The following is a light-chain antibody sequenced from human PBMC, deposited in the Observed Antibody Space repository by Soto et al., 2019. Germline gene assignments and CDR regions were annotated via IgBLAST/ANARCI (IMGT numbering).Light chain of an antibody. J-gene: IGKJ5*01. CDR2: GAS. Sequence: EIVLTQSPGTLSLSPGERATLSCRASQSVSSSYLAWYQQKPGQAPRLLIYGASSRATGIPVRFSGSGSGTDFTLTISRLEPEDFAVYYCLQYGSSPWITFGHGTRLEIK. CDR1: QSVSSSY. CDR3: LQYGSSPWIT. V-gene: IGKV3-20*01.